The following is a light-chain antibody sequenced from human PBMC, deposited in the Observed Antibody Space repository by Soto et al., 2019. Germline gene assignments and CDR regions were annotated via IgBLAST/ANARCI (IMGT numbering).Light chain of an antibody. Sequence: DIVVTQSPLSLPVTPGEPSSISCRCSQSLLHSNGYTYLDWYLQKPGQSPQLLIYLGFNRASGVPDRFSGSGSGTDFTLKISRVEAEDVGVYYCMQGLQTFYTFGQGTKLEIK. CDR3: MQGLQTFYT. J-gene: IGKJ2*01. CDR2: LGF. V-gene: IGKV2-28*01. CDR1: QSLLHSNGYTY.